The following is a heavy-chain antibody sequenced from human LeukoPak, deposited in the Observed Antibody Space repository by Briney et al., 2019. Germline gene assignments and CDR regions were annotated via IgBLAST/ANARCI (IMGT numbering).Heavy chain of an antibody. CDR1: GFTFSNYD. J-gene: IGHJ3*02. CDR2: IGSSSSPI. CDR3: ARDPRPYSGSGLHFDI. Sequence: GGSLRLSCAASGFTFSNYDINWVRQAPGKGLEWVSFIGSSSSPIYYADSVKGRFTVSRDNAKNSLYLHLNSLRDEDTAVYYCARDPRPYSGSGLHFDIWGQGTLVTVSS. V-gene: IGHV3-48*02. D-gene: IGHD1-26*01.